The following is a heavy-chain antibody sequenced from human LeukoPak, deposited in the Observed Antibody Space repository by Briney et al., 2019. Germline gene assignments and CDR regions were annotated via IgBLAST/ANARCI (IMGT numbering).Heavy chain of an antibody. CDR2: IYYSGNT. CDR3: AREPWSIAYCSSITCGLNS. Sequence: SETLSLTCTVSGVSISSSNSYWGWIRQPPGKGLEWIGSIYYSGNTYYNASLKSQVSISIDTSKNQFSLRLTSVTAADTAVYYCAREPWSIAYCSSITCGLNSWGQGTLVTVSS. V-gene: IGHV4-39*02. CDR1: GVSISSSNSY. J-gene: IGHJ4*02. D-gene: IGHD2-2*01.